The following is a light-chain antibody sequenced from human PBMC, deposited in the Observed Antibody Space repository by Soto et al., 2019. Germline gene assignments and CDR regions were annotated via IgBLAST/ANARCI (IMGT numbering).Light chain of an antibody. J-gene: IGKJ1*01. Sequence: VVMTQSPATLSVSPGEIATLSCRASQSIRTDLAWYQQKPGQAPSLLIFSASTRATGVPARFSGSGSGTEFTLTISSLQSEDFAEYHCQQYNNWPQTFGQGTKVDIK. V-gene: IGKV3-15*01. CDR2: SAS. CDR3: QQYNNWPQT. CDR1: QSIRTD.